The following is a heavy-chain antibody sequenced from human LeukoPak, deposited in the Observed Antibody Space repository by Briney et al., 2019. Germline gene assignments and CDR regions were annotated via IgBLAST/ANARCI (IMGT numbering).Heavy chain of an antibody. V-gene: IGHV3-33*01. CDR3: ARGNGDYFGY. D-gene: IGHD1-1*01. CDR2: IWYDGSDK. Sequence: PGRSLRLACAASGFTFSSYGMHWVRQSPGTGLEWVAVIWYDGSDKYYADSVKGRFTISRDNSKNTLNLQMNSLRAEDTAVYYCARGNGDYFGYWGQGTLVTVSS. J-gene: IGHJ4*02. CDR1: GFTFSSYG.